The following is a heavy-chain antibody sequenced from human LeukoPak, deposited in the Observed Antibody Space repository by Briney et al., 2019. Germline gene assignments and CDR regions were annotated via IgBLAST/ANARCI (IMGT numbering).Heavy chain of an antibody. CDR1: GGSISSYY. CDR2: IYYSGST. CDR3: ARSCSGGRCPDY. J-gene: IGHJ4*02. Sequence: SETLSLTCTVSGGSISSYYWTWIRQPPGKGLEWIGYIYYSGSTNYNPSLKSRVTISVDTSKNQFSLKLSSVTAADTAVYYCARSCSGGRCPDYWGQGTLVTVSS. D-gene: IGHD2-15*01. V-gene: IGHV4-59*01.